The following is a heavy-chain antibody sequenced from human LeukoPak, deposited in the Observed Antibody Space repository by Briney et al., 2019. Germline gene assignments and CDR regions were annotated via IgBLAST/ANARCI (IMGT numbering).Heavy chain of an antibody. CDR2: ISSSGNTI. CDR3: ARTLSRVATNY. Sequence: PGGSLRLSCAASGFTFSSYSMNWVRQAPGKGLEWVSYISSSGNTIYYADSVKGRFTISRGNAKNSLYLQMNSLRAEETAVYYCARTLSRVATNYWGQGTLVTVSS. J-gene: IGHJ4*02. CDR1: GFTFSSYS. D-gene: IGHD5-12*01. V-gene: IGHV3-48*01.